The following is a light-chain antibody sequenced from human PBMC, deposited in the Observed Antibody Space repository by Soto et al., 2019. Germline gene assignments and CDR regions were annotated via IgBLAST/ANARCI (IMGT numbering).Light chain of an antibody. J-gene: IGKJ5*01. CDR3: QHYGGSPIT. Sequence: VLTQSPCTVSLCPGGRATLSCRASQSVSRRLAWYQQRPGQSPRLLISGASMRASGVPVRFIGSGSGTDLTLTITRLEPEDVAVYYCQHYGGSPITFGLGTRLEIK. V-gene: IGKV3-20*01. CDR2: GAS. CDR1: QSVSRR.